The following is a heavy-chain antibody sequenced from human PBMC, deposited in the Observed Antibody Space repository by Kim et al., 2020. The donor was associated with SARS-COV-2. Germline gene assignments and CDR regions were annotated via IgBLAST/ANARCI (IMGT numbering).Heavy chain of an antibody. J-gene: IGHJ3*02. Sequence: SVKVSCNTTGFPSTTSAVQWVRQARGQPLEWIGWIVIGSGFTSYAQKFRERVTIANDMSTRTVYMELRSLRSKDTAVYYCAADSTARFSSAWIDAFDIW. D-gene: IGHD3-22*01. V-gene: IGHV1-58*01. CDR3: AADSTARFSSAWIDAFDI. CDR2: IVIGSGFT. CDR1: GFPSTTSA.